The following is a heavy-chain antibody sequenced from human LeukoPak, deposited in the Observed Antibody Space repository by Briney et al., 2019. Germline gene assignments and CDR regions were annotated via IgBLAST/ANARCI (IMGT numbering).Heavy chain of an antibody. CDR2: FDPEDGET. CDR3: ATDYRSGSYFWFDP. V-gene: IGHV1-24*01. D-gene: IGHD3-10*01. J-gene: IGHJ5*02. Sequence: ASVKVSCKVSGYTLTELSMHWVRQAPGKGLEWMRGFDPEDGETIYAQKFQGRVTMTEDTATDTAYMELSSLRSEDTAVYYCATDYRSGSYFWFDPWGQGTLVTVSS. CDR1: GYTLTELS.